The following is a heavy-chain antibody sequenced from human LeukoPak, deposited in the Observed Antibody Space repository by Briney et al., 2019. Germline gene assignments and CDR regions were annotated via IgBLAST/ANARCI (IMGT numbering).Heavy chain of an antibody. J-gene: IGHJ4*02. V-gene: IGHV3-49*04. CDR1: GFTFGDYA. Sequence: GGSLRLSCTASGFTFGDYAISWVRQAPGKGLERGGFIRSKAYGGTTEYAASVKGRFTISRDDSKSIAYLQMNSLKTEDTAVYYCTRDPYGDYRFDYWGQGTLVTVPS. CDR2: IRSKAYGGTT. CDR3: TRDPYGDYRFDY. D-gene: IGHD4-17*01.